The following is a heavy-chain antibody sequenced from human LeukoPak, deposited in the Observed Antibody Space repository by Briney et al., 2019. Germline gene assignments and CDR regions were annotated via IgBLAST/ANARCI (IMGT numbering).Heavy chain of an antibody. CDR3: ASNWNYVRGYGMDV. CDR1: GLTFSNFW. D-gene: IGHD1-7*01. V-gene: IGHV3-7*01. J-gene: IGHJ6*02. CDR2: IKQDGSGK. Sequence: GGSLRLSCAASGLTFSNFWMSWVRQTPGKGLEWVVNIKQDGSGKHYVDSVQGRFTISRDNAKNLLFLQMSSLRAEDSAVYYCASNWNYVRGYGMDVWGQGTTVIVSS.